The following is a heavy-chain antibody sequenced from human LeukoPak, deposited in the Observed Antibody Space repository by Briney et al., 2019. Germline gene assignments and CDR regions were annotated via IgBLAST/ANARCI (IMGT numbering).Heavy chain of an antibody. CDR1: GFTFSTYI. V-gene: IGHV3-48*02. J-gene: IGHJ4*02. Sequence: PGGSLRLSCAASGFTFSTYIMNWVRQAPGKVLEWVSYISSSSSTIYYADSVKGRFTISRDNAKNSLYLQMNSLRDEDTAVYYCARAGYYVWGSYDYWGQGTLVTVSS. CDR2: ISSSSSTI. D-gene: IGHD3-16*01. CDR3: ARAGYYVWGSYDY.